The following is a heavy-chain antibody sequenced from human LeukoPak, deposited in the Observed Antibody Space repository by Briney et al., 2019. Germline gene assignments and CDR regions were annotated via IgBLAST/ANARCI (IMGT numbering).Heavy chain of an antibody. CDR2: ISGSGGST. D-gene: IGHD1-26*01. Sequence: GGSLRLSCVASGFTFSNYGMSWVRQAPGKGLEWVSAISGSGGSTYYADSVKGRFTISRDNSKNTLYLQMNSLRAEDTAVYYCANSPCGSPGGASYYYYYMDVWGKGTTVTVSS. J-gene: IGHJ6*03. CDR1: GFTFSNYG. CDR3: ANSPCGSPGGASYYYYYMDV. V-gene: IGHV3-23*01.